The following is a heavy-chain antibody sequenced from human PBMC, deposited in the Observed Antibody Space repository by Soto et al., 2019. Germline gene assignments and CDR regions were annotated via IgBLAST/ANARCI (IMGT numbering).Heavy chain of an antibody. J-gene: IGHJ6*02. Sequence: PSETLSLTCAVYGGSFSGYYWSWIRQPPGKGLEWIGEINHSGSTNYNPSLKSRVTISVDTSKNQFSLKLSSVTAADTAVYYCARDPRYYDFWSGYLDYYYYGMDVWGQGTRSPSP. CDR3: ARDPRYYDFWSGYLDYYYYGMDV. CDR2: INHSGST. V-gene: IGHV4-34*01. D-gene: IGHD3-3*01. CDR1: GGSFSGYY.